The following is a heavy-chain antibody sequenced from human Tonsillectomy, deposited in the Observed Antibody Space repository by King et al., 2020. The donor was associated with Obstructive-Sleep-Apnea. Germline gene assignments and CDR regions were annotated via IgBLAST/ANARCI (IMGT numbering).Heavy chain of an antibody. CDR1: GYSFTSYW. D-gene: IGHD2-2*01. J-gene: IGHJ4*02. V-gene: IGHV5-51*01. Sequence: QLAQSGAEVIKPGESLKISCKGSGYSFTSYWIGWVRQMPGKGLEWMGIIYPGDSDTRYSPSFQGQVTISADKSISTAYLQWSSLKASDTAMYYCATSKGYCTSTSCYAPFDYWGQGTLVTVSS. CDR3: ATSKGYCTSTSCYAPFDY. CDR2: IYPGDSDT.